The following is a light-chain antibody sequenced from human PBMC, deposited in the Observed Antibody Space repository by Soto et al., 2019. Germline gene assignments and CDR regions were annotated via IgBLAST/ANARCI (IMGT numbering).Light chain of an antibody. CDR2: DAS. V-gene: IGKV3-11*01. CDR3: HQRSNWPLT. Sequence: EIVLTQSPGTLSLSPGESATLSCRASQGIGRYLAWFQQKPGQPPRLLIYDASTRASGIPGRFSGSGSGTDFTLTISSLEPEDFAVYYCHQRSNWPLTFGPGTKVEI. J-gene: IGKJ3*01. CDR1: QGIGRY.